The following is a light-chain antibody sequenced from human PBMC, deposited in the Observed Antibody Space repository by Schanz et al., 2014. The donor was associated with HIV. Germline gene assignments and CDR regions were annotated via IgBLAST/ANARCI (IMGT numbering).Light chain of an antibody. Sequence: EIVLTQSPGTVALSPGDRITLTCRASQSVSTTSLACYLHKPGQSPRLLIYGASFRAAGIPDRFSGSGAGTYFTLTSSRLEPEDFGVYYCQQYGSSPLTFGPGSKLDVK. V-gene: IGKV3-20*01. CDR3: QQYGSSPLT. CDR2: GAS. CDR1: QSVSTTS. J-gene: IGKJ3*01.